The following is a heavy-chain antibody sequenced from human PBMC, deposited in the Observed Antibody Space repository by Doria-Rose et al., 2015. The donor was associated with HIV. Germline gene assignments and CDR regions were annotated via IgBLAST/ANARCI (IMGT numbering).Heavy chain of an antibody. Sequence: QVQLVQSGAEVKKPGASVKVSCKASGYTFTSYGITWVRQAPGQGLKWMGWISIYNGNTNYAHKLQGRVTMTTDTSTSTAYMELRSLRSDDTAVYYCARGSDYYDSSGRDRRDYYYYMDVWGKGTTVTVSS. CDR1: GYTFTSYG. V-gene: IGHV1-18*01. CDR2: ISIYNGNT. CDR3: ARGSDYYDSSGRDRRDYYYYMDV. J-gene: IGHJ6*03. D-gene: IGHD3-22*01.